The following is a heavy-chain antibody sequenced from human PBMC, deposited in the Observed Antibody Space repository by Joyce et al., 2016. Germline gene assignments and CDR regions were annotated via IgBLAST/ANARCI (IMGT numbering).Heavy chain of an antibody. J-gene: IGHJ4*02. CDR3: AIGTGSYLGDY. D-gene: IGHD1-26*01. V-gene: IGHV1-69*01. CDR1: GDSFSAYV. CDR2: IVPMFGTT. Sequence: QVHLVQSGTEVKEPGSSVKVSCKASGDSFSAYVVIWVRQALGQGLEWMGGIVPMFGTTNYAQNFQGRLTITADESTTTADMELTNLGSEDMAIYYCAIGTGSYLGDYWGQGTLVSV.